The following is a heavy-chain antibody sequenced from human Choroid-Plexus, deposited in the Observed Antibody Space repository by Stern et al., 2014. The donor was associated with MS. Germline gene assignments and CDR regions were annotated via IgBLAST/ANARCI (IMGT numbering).Heavy chain of an antibody. CDR1: GFTLGSCA. V-gene: IGHV3-30*18. CDR3: AKDCQYLTYFFDH. Sequence: VQLVESGGGVVQPGRPLRLSCVASGFTLGSCAMHWVRQAPGKGLEWVAGVTYDGSKKEYADSVKGRFTISRDNSQNTLYMQMSSLRPEDTAVYYCAKDCQYLTYFFDHWGQGSLVTVSS. CDR2: VTYDGSKK. J-gene: IGHJ5*02. D-gene: IGHD2/OR15-2a*01.